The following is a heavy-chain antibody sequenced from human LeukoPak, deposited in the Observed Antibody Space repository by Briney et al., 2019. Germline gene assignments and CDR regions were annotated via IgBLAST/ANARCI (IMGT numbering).Heavy chain of an antibody. V-gene: IGHV1-46*01. CDR2: INPSGGTT. CDR3: ARGGTIAAAGTDY. J-gene: IGHJ4*02. CDR1: GYSFTSYY. Sequence: GASVKVSCKAFGYSFTSYYIHWVRQAPGQGLEWMGIINPSGGTTTYAQKFQGRFTMTRDTSTSTVYMELSSLRSEDTAVYYCARGGTIAAAGTDYWGQGTLVTVSS. D-gene: IGHD6-13*01.